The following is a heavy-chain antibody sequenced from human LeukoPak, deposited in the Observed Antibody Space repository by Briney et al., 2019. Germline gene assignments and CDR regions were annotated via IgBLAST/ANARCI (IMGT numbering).Heavy chain of an antibody. CDR3: ARVRYSDSSVLTRKRSYYFDY. J-gene: IGHJ4*02. CDR2: ISTSGST. CDR1: GGSISSYY. V-gene: IGHV4-4*07. Sequence: PSETLSLTCTVSGGSISSYYWSWIRQPAGKGLESIGHISTSGSTNYNPSLKSRVTMSVDTSKNQFSLKLSSVTAADTAVYYCARVRYSDSSVLTRKRSYYFDYWGQGTLVTVSS. D-gene: IGHD3-22*01.